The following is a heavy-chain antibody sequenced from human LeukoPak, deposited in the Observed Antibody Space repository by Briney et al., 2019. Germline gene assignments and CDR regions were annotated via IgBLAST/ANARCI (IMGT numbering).Heavy chain of an antibody. D-gene: IGHD5-24*01. J-gene: IGHJ4*02. V-gene: IGHV1-18*01. CDR1: GYTFTNYG. Sequence: ASVKVSCKASGYTFTNYGITWVRQAPGQGLEWMGWISGYQGSTKYAQNFQGRVTMTIDTSTSTAYMDLRSLRSDDTAIYFCARSDLGTITAEPFNYWGQGTLVAVSS. CDR2: ISGYQGST. CDR3: ARSDLGTITAEPFNY.